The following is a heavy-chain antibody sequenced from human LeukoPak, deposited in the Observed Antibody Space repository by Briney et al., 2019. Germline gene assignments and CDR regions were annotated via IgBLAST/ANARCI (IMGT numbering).Heavy chain of an antibody. CDR3: VKGSTSGWFYFDY. CDR1: GFTFSRYA. J-gene: IGHJ4*02. CDR2: IGPSNGTT. V-gene: IGHV3-23*01. D-gene: IGHD6-19*01. Sequence: GGSLRLSCAASGFTFSRYAMTWVRQAPGKGLEWVSSIGPSNGTTYYAESVKGRFTISRDNSENTLYLQLNSLRADDTAIYYCVKGSTSGWFYFDYWGQGTLVTVSS.